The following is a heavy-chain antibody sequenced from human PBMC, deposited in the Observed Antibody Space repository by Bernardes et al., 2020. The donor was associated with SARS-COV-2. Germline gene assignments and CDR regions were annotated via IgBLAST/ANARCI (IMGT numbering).Heavy chain of an antibody. CDR2: LYSGGTT. CDR3: ATAPHYYYGLDV. CDR1: KFTVSNNY. Sequence: GGSLRLSCEASKFTVSNNYMSWVRQAPGKGLEWVSLLYSGGTTYYADSVKGRFTVSRDNSKNTLFLQMSDLRAEDTAIYYCATAPHYYYGLDVWGQGTAVTV. J-gene: IGHJ6*02. V-gene: IGHV3-53*01.